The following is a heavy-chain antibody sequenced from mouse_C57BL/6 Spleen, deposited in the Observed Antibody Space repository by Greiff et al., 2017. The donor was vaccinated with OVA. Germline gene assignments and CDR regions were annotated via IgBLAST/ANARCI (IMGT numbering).Heavy chain of an antibody. V-gene: IGHV1-82*01. CDR1: GYAFSSSW. J-gene: IGHJ3*01. CDR3: AREGGYYPSLDY. CDR2: ISPGDGDT. D-gene: IGHD2-3*01. Sequence: VQLQESGPELVKPGASVKISCKASGYAFSSSWMNWVKQRPGKGLEWIGRISPGDGDTNYNGKFKGKATLTADKSSSKAYMQLSSLTSEDSAVYYCAREGGYYPSLDYWGQGTLVTVSA.